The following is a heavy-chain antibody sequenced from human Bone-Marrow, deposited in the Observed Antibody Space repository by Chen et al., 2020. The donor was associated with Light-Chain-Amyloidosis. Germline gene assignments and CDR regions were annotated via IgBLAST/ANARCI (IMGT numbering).Heavy chain of an antibody. J-gene: IGHJ6*02. CDR2: INSEGSRT. CDR1: GFTFSSYW. V-gene: IGHV3-74*01. Sequence: EVQLVESGGGLVQPGGSLRLSCAASGFTFSSYWMHWVRQAPGKGLVWVSRINSEGSRTSYADSVKGRFTISRDNAKNTLYLQMNSLRAEDTSVYYCARDTTGRNYDILTGYYAIGYGMDVWGQGTTVTVSS. D-gene: IGHD3-9*01. CDR3: ARDTTGRNYDILTGYYAIGYGMDV.